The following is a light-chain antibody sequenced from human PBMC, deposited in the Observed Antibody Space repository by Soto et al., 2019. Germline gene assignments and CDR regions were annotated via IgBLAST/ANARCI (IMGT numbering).Light chain of an antibody. CDR1: QDIANS. V-gene: IGKV1-39*01. CDR2: DAS. Sequence: DIQMTQSPSSLSASIGDRVILTCQASQDIANSLNWYQHKPGKAPKLLIYDASNLERGVPARFSGSGSGTDFTLTISSLQPEDFATYFCQQSYSTPPWTFGQGTKVDIK. J-gene: IGKJ1*01. CDR3: QQSYSTPPWT.